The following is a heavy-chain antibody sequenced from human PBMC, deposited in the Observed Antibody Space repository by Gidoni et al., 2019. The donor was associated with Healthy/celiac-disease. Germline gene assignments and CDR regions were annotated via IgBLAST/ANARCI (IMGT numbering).Heavy chain of an antibody. CDR3: ARDLGVGYSGYDFDYYYGMDV. CDR1: GYTFTSYG. V-gene: IGHV1-18*01. CDR2: ISAYNGNT. J-gene: IGHJ6*02. Sequence: QVQLVQSGAEVKKPGASVKVSCKASGYTFTSYGISWVRQAPGQGLEWMGWISAYNGNTNYAQKLQGRVTMTTDTSTSTAYMELRSLRSDDTAVYYCARDLGVGYSGYDFDYYYGMDVWGQGTTVTVSS. D-gene: IGHD5-12*01.